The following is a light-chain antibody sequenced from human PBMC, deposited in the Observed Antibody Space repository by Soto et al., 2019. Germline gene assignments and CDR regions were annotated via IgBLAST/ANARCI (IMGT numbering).Light chain of an antibody. J-gene: IGKJ5*01. CDR3: QQRYNWPPIT. CDR2: DTS. CDR1: QSVSSS. Sequence: EILLTQSPAPLSLSPGERATLSCRASQSVSSSLAWYQQKPGQAPRLLIYDTSNRATGVPARFSGSGSGTDFTLTISSLEPEDFAVYYCQQRYNWPPITFGQGTRLEIK. V-gene: IGKV3-11*01.